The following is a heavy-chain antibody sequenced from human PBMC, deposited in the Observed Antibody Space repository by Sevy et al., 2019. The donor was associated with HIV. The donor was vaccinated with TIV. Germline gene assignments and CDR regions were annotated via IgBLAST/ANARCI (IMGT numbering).Heavy chain of an antibody. CDR1: GFTFSSSG. J-gene: IGHJ6*03. Sequence: GGSLRLSCAASGFTFSSSGMHWLRQAPGNGLEWVTFIGHDANNQQYADSVKGRFAISRDNSKNTIYLQMHSLGVEDTAVYYCAKDLWYCMDVWGKGTTVTVSS. CDR3: AKDLWYCMDV. D-gene: IGHD3-10*01. CDR2: IGHDANNQ. V-gene: IGHV3-30*02.